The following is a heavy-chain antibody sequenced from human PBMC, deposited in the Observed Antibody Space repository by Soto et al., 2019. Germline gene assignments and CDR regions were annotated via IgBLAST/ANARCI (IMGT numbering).Heavy chain of an antibody. J-gene: IGHJ4*02. V-gene: IGHV3-30-3*01. D-gene: IGHD5-18*01. CDR3: ARDYEVQLWLGYFDY. CDR1: GCTFSSYA. CDR2: ISYDGSNK. Sequence: QVQLVESGGGVVQPGRCLRLSCAASGCTFSSYAMHWVRQAPGKGLEWVAVISYDGSNKYYADSVKGRFTISRDNSKNTLYLQMNSLRAEDTAVYYCARDYEVQLWLGYFDYWGQGTLVTVSS.